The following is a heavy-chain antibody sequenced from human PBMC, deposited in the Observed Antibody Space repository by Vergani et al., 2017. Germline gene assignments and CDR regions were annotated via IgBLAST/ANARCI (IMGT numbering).Heavy chain of an antibody. CDR1: GFTVSSNY. V-gene: IGHV3-66*02. J-gene: IGHJ6*03. CDR2: IYSGGST. Sequence: EVQLVESGGGLVQPGGSLRLSCAASGFTVSSNYMSWVRQAPGKGLEWVSVIYSGGSTYYADSVKGRFTISRDNSKNTLYLQMNSLRAEDTALYYCAKDRGKYYYYMDVWGKGTTVTVSS. CDR3: AKDRGKYYYYMDV. D-gene: IGHD3-10*01.